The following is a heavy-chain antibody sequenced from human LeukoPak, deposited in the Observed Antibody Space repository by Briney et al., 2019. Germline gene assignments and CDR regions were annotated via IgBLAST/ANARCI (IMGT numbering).Heavy chain of an antibody. CDR1: DGSISSTTHY. CDR3: ARRALGGAYSDD. CDR2: IYYSGST. V-gene: IGHV4-39*01. D-gene: IGHD1-26*01. Sequence: SETLSLTCTVSDGSISSTTHYWGWIRQPPGKGPEWLASIYYSGSTYYNPSLESRVTISVDTSKSQFSLKLTSATAADTAVYYCARRALGGAYSDDWGQGTLVTVSS. J-gene: IGHJ4*02.